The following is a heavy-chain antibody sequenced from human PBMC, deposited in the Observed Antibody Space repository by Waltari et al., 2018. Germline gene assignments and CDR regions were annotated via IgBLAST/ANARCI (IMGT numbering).Heavy chain of an antibody. CDR2: VFYTGTT. Sequence: QPQLQESGPGLVKPSETLSLTCIVTGGSVTSSTYYWAWIRQPPGKGLEWIGSVFYTGTTYHNPSLESRVIISADTSSDQFSLNLSSVSAADTAVYYCARQRYYNDRSGPRGWRLDYWGQGALVAVSS. V-gene: IGHV4-39*01. CDR3: ARQRYYNDRSGPRGWRLDY. J-gene: IGHJ4*02. CDR1: GGSVTSSTYY. D-gene: IGHD3-22*01.